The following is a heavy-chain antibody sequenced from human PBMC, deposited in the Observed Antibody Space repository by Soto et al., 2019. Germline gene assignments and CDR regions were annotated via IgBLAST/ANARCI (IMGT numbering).Heavy chain of an antibody. D-gene: IGHD2-15*01. CDR2: ISYTGST. CDR1: GDSIRSYY. Sequence: SETLSLTCTVSGDSIRSYYWSWIRQPPGKGLEWIGYISYTGSTHYNPSLKSRVTISADTSKNQFSLKLSSVTTADTALYYCAREGVVAPYYYYGMDVWGQGSTVTVSS. J-gene: IGHJ6*02. CDR3: AREGVVAPYYYYGMDV. V-gene: IGHV4-59*01.